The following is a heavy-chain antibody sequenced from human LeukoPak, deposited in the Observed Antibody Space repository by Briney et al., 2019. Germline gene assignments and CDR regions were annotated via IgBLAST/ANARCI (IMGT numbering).Heavy chain of an antibody. CDR1: GFTFSSYA. D-gene: IGHD6-13*01. V-gene: IGHV3-23*01. CDR2: ISGSGGST. J-gene: IGHJ1*01. CDR3: ATYSSTPRFVQH. Sequence: PGGSLRLSCAASGFTFSSYAMSWVRQAPGNGLEWVSAISGSGGSTYYADSVKGRFTISRDNSKTTLYLQMNSLRAEDTAVYYCATYSSTPRFVQHWGQGTLVTVSS.